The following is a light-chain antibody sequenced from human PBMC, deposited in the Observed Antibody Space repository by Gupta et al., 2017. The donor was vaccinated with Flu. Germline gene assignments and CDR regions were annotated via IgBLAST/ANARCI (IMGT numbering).Light chain of an antibody. V-gene: IGKV2-28*01. J-gene: IGKJ4*01. CDR3: MQALQTPLT. CDR1: QSLLHSDGYNY. CDR2: LGS. Sequence: ISCRSSQSLLHSDGYNYLDWYLQKPGQSPQLLIYLGSNRASGVPDRFSGSGSGTDFTLKISRVEAEDVGVYYCMQALQTPLTFGGGTKVEIK.